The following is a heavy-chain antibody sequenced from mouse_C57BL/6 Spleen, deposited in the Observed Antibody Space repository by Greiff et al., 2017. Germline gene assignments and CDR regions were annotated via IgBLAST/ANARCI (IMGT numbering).Heavy chain of an antibody. D-gene: IGHD4-1*01. CDR1: GYTFTDYN. Sequence: VQLQQSGPELVKPGASVKIPCKASGYTFTDYNMDWVKQSHGKSLEWIGDINPNNGGTIYNQKFKGKATLTVDKSSSTAYMELRSLTSEDTAVYYCALNWDWFAYWGQGTLVTVSA. CDR3: ALNWDWFAY. CDR2: INPNNGGT. V-gene: IGHV1-18*01. J-gene: IGHJ3*01.